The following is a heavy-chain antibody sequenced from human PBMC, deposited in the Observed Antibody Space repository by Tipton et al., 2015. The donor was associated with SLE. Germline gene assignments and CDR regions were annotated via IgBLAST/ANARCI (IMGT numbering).Heavy chain of an antibody. CDR3: ARGLRFGELPLNYYYMDV. V-gene: IGHV4-61*09. Sequence: TLSLTCTVSGGSISSGSYYWSWIRQPAGKGLEWIGYIYTSGSTNYNPSLKSRITISVDTSKNQFSLKLSSVTAADTAVYYCARGLRFGELPLNYYYMDVWGKGTTVTVSS. CDR2: IYTSGST. CDR1: GGSISSGSYY. J-gene: IGHJ6*03. D-gene: IGHD3-10*01.